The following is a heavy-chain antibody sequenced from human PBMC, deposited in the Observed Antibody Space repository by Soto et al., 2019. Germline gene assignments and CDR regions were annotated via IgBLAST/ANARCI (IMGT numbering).Heavy chain of an antibody. CDR1: GGSISSGGYY. V-gene: IGHV4-31*03. Sequence: QVQLQESGPGLVKPSQTLSLTCTVSGGSISSGGYYWSWIRQHPGKGLEWIGYIYYSGSTYYNPSLKSRVTISVATSKNQFSLKLSSGTAAATSVYYCASANPTEYCSSTSCYGIAFDICGQGRMATVS. CDR2: IYYSGST. D-gene: IGHD2-2*01. CDR3: ASANPTEYCSSTSCYGIAFDI. J-gene: IGHJ3*02.